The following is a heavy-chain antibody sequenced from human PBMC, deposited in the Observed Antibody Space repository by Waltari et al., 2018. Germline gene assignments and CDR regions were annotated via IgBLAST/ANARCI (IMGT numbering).Heavy chain of an antibody. J-gene: IGHJ4*02. CDR2: SYSGVSST. Sequence: EVQLLESGGGLVQPGGSLRLSCAASGFTFSSYAMSWVRQAPGNGLEWVSVSYSGVSSTYYADSVKGRFTISRDNSKNTLYLQMNSLRAEDTAVYYCAKGVMTTVTIFDYWGQGTLVTVSS. CDR3: AKGVMTTVTIFDY. D-gene: IGHD4-17*01. V-gene: IGHV3-23*03. CDR1: GFTFSSYA.